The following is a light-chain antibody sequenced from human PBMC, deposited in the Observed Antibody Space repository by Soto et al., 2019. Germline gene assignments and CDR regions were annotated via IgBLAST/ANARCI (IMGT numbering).Light chain of an antibody. CDR3: TSYTSSSTYV. CDR2: TVS. V-gene: IGLV2-14*03. Sequence: QSVLTQPASVSGSPGQSITISCSGTSSDFNYYNSVSWYQHHPGKAPKLMIYTVSNRPSGVSSRFSGSKSGNTASLTISGLQAEDEAEYYCTSYTSSSTYVFGTGTKLTVL. CDR1: SSDFNYYNS. J-gene: IGLJ1*01.